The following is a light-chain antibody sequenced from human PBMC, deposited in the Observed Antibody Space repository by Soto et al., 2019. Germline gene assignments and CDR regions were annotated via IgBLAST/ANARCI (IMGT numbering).Light chain of an antibody. CDR2: GAS. CDR1: QSVTKNN. V-gene: IGKV3-20*01. CDR3: QQYGRSAPIT. J-gene: IGKJ5*01. Sequence: VSTQKTRISSSALEKRATLSCRASQSVTKNNLNWYQQKPGQAPRLLIYGASIRATGIPDGFSGSGSETDFTLTISRLEPEDFALYYCQQYGRSAPITSGQGTRLEIK.